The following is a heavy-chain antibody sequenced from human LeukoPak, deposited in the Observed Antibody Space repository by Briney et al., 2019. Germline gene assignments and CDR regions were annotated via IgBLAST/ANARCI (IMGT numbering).Heavy chain of an antibody. CDR3: AKVQGLYDSSGYPFDY. D-gene: IGHD3-22*01. CDR2: ISGSGGST. J-gene: IGHJ4*02. V-gene: IGHV3-23*01. CDR1: GFTFSSYA. Sequence: GGSLRLSCAASGFTFSSYAMSWVRQAPGKGLEWVSAISGSGGSTYYADSVKGRFTISRDNSKNTLYLQMNSLRAEDTAVYCCAKVQGLYDSSGYPFDYWGQGTLVTVSS.